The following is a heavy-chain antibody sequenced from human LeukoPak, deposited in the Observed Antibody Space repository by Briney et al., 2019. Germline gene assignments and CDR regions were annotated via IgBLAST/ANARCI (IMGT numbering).Heavy chain of an antibody. CDR3: ARVGIQYCSRGSCYRTAFDY. V-gene: IGHV1-2*02. Sequence: ASVKVSCKASGYTFTGYYMHWVRQAPGQGLEWMGWINPNSGGTNYAQKFQGRVTMTRDTSISTAYMELSRLRSDDTAVYYCARVGIQYCSRGSCYRTAFDYWGQGTLVTVSS. CDR2: INPNSGGT. D-gene: IGHD2-15*01. CDR1: GYTFTGYY. J-gene: IGHJ4*02.